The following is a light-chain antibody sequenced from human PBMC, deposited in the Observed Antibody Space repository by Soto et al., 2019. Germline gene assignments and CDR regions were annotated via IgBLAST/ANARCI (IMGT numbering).Light chain of an antibody. V-gene: IGLV1-51*02. CDR1: RSNIGNNY. CDR2: ENN. CDR3: GTWDSSLSAEV. J-gene: IGLJ3*02. Sequence: QSVLTQPPSVSAAPGQKVTISCSGSRSNIGNNYVYWYHQLPVTAPKLLIYENNKRPSGIPDRFSGSKSGTSATLGITGLQTGDEADYYCGTWDSSLSAEVFGGGTKVTVL.